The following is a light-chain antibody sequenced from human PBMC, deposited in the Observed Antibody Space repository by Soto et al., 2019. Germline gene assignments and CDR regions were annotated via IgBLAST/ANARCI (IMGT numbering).Light chain of an antibody. CDR3: SSYTSSSTLGV. V-gene: IGLV2-14*01. J-gene: IGLJ1*01. CDR2: DVS. Sequence: QSVLTQPRSVSGSPGQSGTISCTGTSSDVGGYNYVSWYQQHPGKAPKLMIYDVSNRPSGVSNRFSGSKSGNTASLTISGLQAEDEADYYCSSYTSSSTLGVFGTGTKVTVL. CDR1: SSDVGGYNY.